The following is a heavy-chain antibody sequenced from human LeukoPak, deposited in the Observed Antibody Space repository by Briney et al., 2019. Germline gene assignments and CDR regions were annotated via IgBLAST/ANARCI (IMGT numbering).Heavy chain of an antibody. CDR3: ARHKGYSYGLRDYYYYGMDV. CDR2: IYYSGST. V-gene: IGHV4-59*08. Sequence: SETLSLTCTVSGGSISSYYWSWIRQPPGKGLEWIGYIYYSGSTNYNPSLKSRVTISVDTSKNQFSLKLSSVTAADTAVYYCARHKGYSYGLRDYYYYGMDVWGQGTTVTVS. J-gene: IGHJ6*02. D-gene: IGHD5-18*01. CDR1: GGSISSYY.